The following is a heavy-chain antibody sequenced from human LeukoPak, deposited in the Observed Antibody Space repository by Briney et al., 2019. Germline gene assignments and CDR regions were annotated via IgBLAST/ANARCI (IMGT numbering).Heavy chain of an antibody. CDR1: GFTFSDYY. D-gene: IGHD2-2*01. CDR2: ISSSGSTI. V-gene: IGHV3-11*04. CDR3: AREQYQLLSHEGAFDI. Sequence: GGSLRLSCAASGFTFSDYYMSWIRQAPGKGLEWVSYISSSGSTIYYADSVKGRFTISRDNAKNSLYLQMNSLRAEDTAVYYCAREQYQLLSHEGAFDIWGQGTMVTVSS. J-gene: IGHJ3*02.